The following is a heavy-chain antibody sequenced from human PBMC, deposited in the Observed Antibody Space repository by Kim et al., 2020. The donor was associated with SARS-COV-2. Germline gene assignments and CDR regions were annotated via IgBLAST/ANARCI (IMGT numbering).Heavy chain of an antibody. Sequence: SVKVSCKASGGTFSSYAISWVRQAPGQGLEWMGGIIPIFGTANYAQKFQGRVTITADESTSTAYMELSSLRSEDTAVYYCASGPSAEHRRVVVVISRLDYWGQGTLVTVSS. CDR3: ASGPSAEHRRVVVVISRLDY. D-gene: IGHD3-22*01. CDR1: GGTFSSYA. CDR2: IIPIFGTA. J-gene: IGHJ4*02. V-gene: IGHV1-69*13.